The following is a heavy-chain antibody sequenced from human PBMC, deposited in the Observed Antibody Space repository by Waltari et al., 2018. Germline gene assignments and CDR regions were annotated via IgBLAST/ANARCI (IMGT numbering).Heavy chain of an antibody. CDR2: INHSGST. CDR1: GGSFSGYY. V-gene: IGHV4-34*01. D-gene: IGHD6-6*01. J-gene: IGHJ3*02. CDR3: ARERAARPRGSGAFDI. Sequence: QVQLQQWGAGLLKPSETLSLTCAVYGGSFSGYYWSWIRQPPGKGLEWIGEINHSGSTNYNPSLKSRVTISVDTSKNQFSLKLSSVTAADTAVYYCARERAARPRGSGAFDIWGQGTMVTVSS.